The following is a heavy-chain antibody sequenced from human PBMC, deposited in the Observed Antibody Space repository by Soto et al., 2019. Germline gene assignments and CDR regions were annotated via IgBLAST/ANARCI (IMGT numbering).Heavy chain of an antibody. CDR1: GGSVSSGSYY. J-gene: IGHJ4*02. Sequence: PSETLSLTCTVSGGSVSSGSYYWSWIRQPPGKGLEWIGYIYYSGSTNYDPSLKSRVTISVDTSKNQFSLKLSSVTAADTAVYYCARDGSLDYYDSSGYYGSFDYWGQGTLVTAPQ. CDR2: IYYSGST. D-gene: IGHD3-22*01. V-gene: IGHV4-61*01. CDR3: ARDGSLDYYDSSGYYGSFDY.